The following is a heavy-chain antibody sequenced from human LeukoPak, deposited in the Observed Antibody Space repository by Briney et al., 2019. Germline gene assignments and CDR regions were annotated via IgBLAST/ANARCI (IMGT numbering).Heavy chain of an antibody. CDR1: GFTFDDYA. CDR3: AKDHSVLQWLGDFDY. CDR2: ISGDGGST. V-gene: IGHV3-43*02. D-gene: IGHD6-19*01. Sequence: PGGSLRLSCAASGFTFDDYAMHWVRQAPGKGLEWVSPISGDGGSTYYADSVKGRFTISRDNSKNSLYLQMNSLRTEDTALYYCAKDHSVLQWLGDFDYWGQGTLVTVSS. J-gene: IGHJ4*02.